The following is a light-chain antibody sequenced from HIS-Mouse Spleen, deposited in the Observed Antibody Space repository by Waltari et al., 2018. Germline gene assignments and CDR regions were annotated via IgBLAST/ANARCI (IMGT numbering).Light chain of an antibody. J-gene: IGLJ2*01. Sequence: QSVLTQPPSASGTPGHRVTISCSGSSSNIGSNYVYWYQQLPGTAPKLLIYRNNQRPSGVPDRFSGSQSGTSASLAISGLRSEDDADYYCAAWDDSLSGVVFGGGTKLTVL. V-gene: IGLV1-47*01. CDR2: RNN. CDR3: AAWDDSLSGVV. CDR1: SSNIGSNY.